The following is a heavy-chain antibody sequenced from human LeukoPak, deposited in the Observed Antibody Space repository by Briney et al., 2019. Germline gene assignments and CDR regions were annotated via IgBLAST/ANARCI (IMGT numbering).Heavy chain of an antibody. CDR1: GYTFTSYG. CDR3: ARDIDLWGGRLDPFAY. J-gene: IGHJ4*02. D-gene: IGHD3-3*01. CDR2: ISTYNGNT. V-gene: IGHV1-18*01. Sequence: GASVKVSCKASGYTFTSYGISWVRQAPGQGLEWMGWISTYNGNTNHAQKLQGRVTTTTDTSTSTAYMELRSLRSDDTAVYYCARDIDLWGGRLDPFAYWGQGTLVTVSS.